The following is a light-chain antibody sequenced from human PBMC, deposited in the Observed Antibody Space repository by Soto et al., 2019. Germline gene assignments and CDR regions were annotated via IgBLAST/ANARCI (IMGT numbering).Light chain of an antibody. CDR2: DVS. CDR1: SSDVGGYNY. J-gene: IGLJ1*01. Sequence: QSVLTQPASVSGSPGQSITISCTGTSSDVGGYNYVSWYQQHPGKAPKLMIYDVSSRPSGVSNRFSGAKSGNTASLTISGLQTEDEANYYCSSYTSSSTPHDVGTGTKVP. V-gene: IGLV2-14*01. CDR3: SSYTSSSTPHD.